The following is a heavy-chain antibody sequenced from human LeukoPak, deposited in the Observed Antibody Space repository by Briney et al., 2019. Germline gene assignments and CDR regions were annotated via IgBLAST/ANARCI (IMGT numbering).Heavy chain of an antibody. CDR3: ARADYSSTWSHDYYYMDV. CDR2: IYHSGST. J-gene: IGHJ6*03. Sequence: SETLSLTCTVSGYSISSGYYWGWIRQPPGKGLEWIGSIYHSGSTYYNPSLKSRLTISVDTSKNQFSLNLSSVTAADTAVYYCARADYSSTWSHDYYYMDVWGKGTTVTVSS. D-gene: IGHD6-13*01. CDR1: GYSISSGYY. V-gene: IGHV4-38-2*02.